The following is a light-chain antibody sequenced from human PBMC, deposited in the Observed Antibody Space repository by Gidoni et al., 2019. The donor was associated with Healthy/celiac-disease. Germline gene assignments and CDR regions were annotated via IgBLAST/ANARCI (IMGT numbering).Light chain of an antibody. CDR3: QQYNSYLIT. CDR1: QSISSW. J-gene: IGKJ5*01. V-gene: IGKV1-5*01. CDR2: DAS. Sequence: DIQMTQSPSTLSASVGDRVTITCRASQSISSWLAWYQQKPGKAPKLLIYDASSLESGVPSRLSGSGSGTEFTLTIRSLQTDDFATYYCQQYNSYLITFGQGTRLEIK.